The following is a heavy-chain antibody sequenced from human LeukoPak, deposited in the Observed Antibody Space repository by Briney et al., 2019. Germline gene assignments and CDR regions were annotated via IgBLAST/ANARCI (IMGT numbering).Heavy chain of an antibody. CDR3: TRVFVGDEYSSSGY. CDR2: INSDGSST. J-gene: IGHJ4*02. V-gene: IGHV3-74*01. D-gene: IGHD6-13*01. Sequence: LAGGSLRLSCAASGFTFSRYYMHWVRQAPGKGLVWVSRINSDGSSTTYADSVKGRFTISRDNAKSTLYLQMSSMKVEDTAVYYCTRVFVGDEYSSSGYWGQGTLVTVSS. CDR1: GFTFSRYY.